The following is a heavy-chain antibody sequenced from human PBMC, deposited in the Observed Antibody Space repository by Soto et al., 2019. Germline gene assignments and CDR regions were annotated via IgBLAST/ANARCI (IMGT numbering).Heavy chain of an antibody. V-gene: IGHV3-21*05. Sequence: PGGSLRLSCTASGFTFNSHTMHWVRQAPGKGLEWLSHISPKSTYRNYADSVKGRFTISRDNTKSSLFLQMNSLGVEDTAVYYCARGGGGGLFEHWGQGVLVTVSS. CDR1: GFTFNSHT. CDR2: ISPKSTYR. CDR3: ARGGGGGLFEH. D-gene: IGHD2-21*01. J-gene: IGHJ4*02.